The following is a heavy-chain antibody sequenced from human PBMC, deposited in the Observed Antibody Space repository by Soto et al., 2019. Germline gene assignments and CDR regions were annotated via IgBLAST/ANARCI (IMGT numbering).Heavy chain of an antibody. D-gene: IGHD3-10*01. Sequence: QGQLVQCGAEVKKPWSSLKASCMASGGTFSSLAISWVRQAPGQGLEWMGGLVPVFGTANYAQKFQDRVTITADKSTSTSYMELSSLRSEDTAVYYCARSPGVFDYWGQGPLVTVSS. CDR1: GGTFSSLA. CDR2: LVPVFGTA. J-gene: IGHJ4*02. CDR3: ARSPGVFDY. V-gene: IGHV1-69*06.